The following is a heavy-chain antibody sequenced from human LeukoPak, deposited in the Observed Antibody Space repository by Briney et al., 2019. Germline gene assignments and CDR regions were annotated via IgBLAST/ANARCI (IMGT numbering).Heavy chain of an antibody. CDR2: IHHNGVT. D-gene: IGHD5-24*01. J-gene: IGHJ3*02. CDR1: GGSISSYY. V-gene: IGHV4-59*12. CDR3: ARDQLLQEIDAFDI. Sequence: PSETLSLTCTVSGGSISSYYWSWIRQSPGKGLEWIGSIHHNGVTFYNPSLKTRATVSVDASKNQFSLQLNSVTPEDTAVYYCARDQLLQEIDAFDIWGQGTMVTVSS.